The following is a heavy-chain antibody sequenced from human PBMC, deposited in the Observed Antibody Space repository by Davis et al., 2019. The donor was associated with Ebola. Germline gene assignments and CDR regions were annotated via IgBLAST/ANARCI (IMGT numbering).Heavy chain of an antibody. CDR3: ARHSGSDLVEDPFDY. CDR2: IIPILGIA. V-gene: IGHV1-69*04. Sequence: SVKVSCKASGGTFSSYAISWVRQAPGQGLEWMGRIIPILGIANYAQKFQGRVTITADKSTSTAYMELSSLRSEDTAVYYCARHSGSDLVEDPFDYWGQGTLVTVSS. D-gene: IGHD5-12*01. CDR1: GGTFSSYA. J-gene: IGHJ4*02.